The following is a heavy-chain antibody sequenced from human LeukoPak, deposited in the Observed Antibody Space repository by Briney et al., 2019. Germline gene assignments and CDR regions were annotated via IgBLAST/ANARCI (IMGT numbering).Heavy chain of an antibody. J-gene: IGHJ5*02. V-gene: IGHV3-21*01. CDR3: ARSGVRDCGGDCYDWFDP. D-gene: IGHD2-21*02. CDR2: ISSSSSYI. CDR1: GFTFSSYS. Sequence: GGSLRLSCAASGFTFSSYSMNWVRQAPGKGLDWVSSISSSSSYIYYADSVKGRFTISRDNAKDSLYLQMNSLRAEDTAVYYCARSGVRDCGGDCYDWFDPWGQGTLVTVSS.